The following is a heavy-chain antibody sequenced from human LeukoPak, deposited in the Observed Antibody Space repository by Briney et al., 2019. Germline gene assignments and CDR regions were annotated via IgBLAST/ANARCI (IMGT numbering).Heavy chain of an antibody. Sequence: SETLSLTCTVSGDSISSSSYYWGWIRQSSGKGPEWIGSIYYSGTTYYNPSLKSRISISVHTSKNQFSLRVTSVTAADTAVYYCARVLARQNWLDPWGQGTLVTVSS. J-gene: IGHJ5*02. CDR3: ARVLARQNWLDP. CDR1: GDSISSSSYY. V-gene: IGHV4-39*07. D-gene: IGHD3-3*02. CDR2: IYYSGTT.